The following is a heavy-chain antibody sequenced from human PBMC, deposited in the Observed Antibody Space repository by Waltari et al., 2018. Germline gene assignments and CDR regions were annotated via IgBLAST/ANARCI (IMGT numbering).Heavy chain of an antibody. Sequence: QLQLQESGPGLVKPSGTLSLTCVVSGDSMSGNSWGSWVRQSPDKGLEWIGKVHRSGRTTYHPSFASRSLVSLGTSMNKLSLRILSGTAADTAVYFCARDLGRGLVLDSWGQGALVTVSP. V-gene: IGHV4-4*02. CDR3: ARDLGRGLVLDS. J-gene: IGHJ4*02. CDR1: GDSMSGNSW. D-gene: IGHD6-6*01. CDR2: VHRSGRT.